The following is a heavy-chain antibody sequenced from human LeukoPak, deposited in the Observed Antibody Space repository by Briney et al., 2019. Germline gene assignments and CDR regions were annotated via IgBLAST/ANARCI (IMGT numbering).Heavy chain of an antibody. D-gene: IGHD3-10*01. CDR3: ARRVRGVDYFDY. CDR1: GYSISSGYY. Sequence: PSETLSLTCAVSGYSISSGYYWGWIRQPPGKGLEWIGSICHSGSTYYNPSLKSRVTISVDTPKNQFSLKLSSVTAADTAVYYCARRVRGVDYFDYWGQGTLVTVSS. J-gene: IGHJ4*02. CDR2: ICHSGST. V-gene: IGHV4-38-2*01.